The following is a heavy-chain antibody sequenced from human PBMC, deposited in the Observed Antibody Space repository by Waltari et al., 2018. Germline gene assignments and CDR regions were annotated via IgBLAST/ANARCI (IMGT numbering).Heavy chain of an antibody. CDR3: ARGHSGSYSALSFDY. J-gene: IGHJ4*02. V-gene: IGHV1-3*01. CDR1: GYTFTSYA. CDR2: INAGNGNT. Sequence: QVQLVQSGAEVKKPGASVKVSCKASGYTFTSYAMHWVRQAPGQRLEWMGWINAGNGNTKYSQKFQGRVTITRDTSSSTAYMELSSLRSEDTAVYYCARGHSGSYSALSFDYWGQGTLVTVSS. D-gene: IGHD1-26*01.